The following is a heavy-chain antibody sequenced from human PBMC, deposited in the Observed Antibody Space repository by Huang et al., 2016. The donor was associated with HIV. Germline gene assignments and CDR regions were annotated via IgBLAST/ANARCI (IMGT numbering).Heavy chain of an antibody. D-gene: IGHD3-3*01. CDR3: ARNHDFWRGRMFAISYFDV. CDR1: GGSINTGRYY. J-gene: IGHJ2*01. CDR2: RYYTGKM. V-gene: IGHV4-39*01. Sequence: QMRFQESGPGLVKPSGTLSLTCNVSGGSINTGRYYWGWIRQPPGKGLEGVGSRYYTGKMPYDPSLKGRLTMSADTSKNQFSPNLSSVTAADTAIYYCARNHDFWRGRMFAISYFDVWGRGTLVTVAS.